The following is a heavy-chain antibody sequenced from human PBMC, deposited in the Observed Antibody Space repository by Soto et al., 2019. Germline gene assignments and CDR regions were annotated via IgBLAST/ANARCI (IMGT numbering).Heavy chain of an antibody. CDR2: INHSGST. V-gene: IGHV4-34*01. CDR1: GGSFSGYY. CDR3: ARVYYPLHLGELSSPHFDY. Sequence: SETLSLTCAVYGGSFSGYYWSWIRQPPGKGLEWIGEINHSGSTNYNPSLKSRVTISVDTSKNQFSLKLSSVTAADTAVYYCARVYYPLHLGELSSPHFDYWGQGTLVTVSS. D-gene: IGHD3-16*02. J-gene: IGHJ4*02.